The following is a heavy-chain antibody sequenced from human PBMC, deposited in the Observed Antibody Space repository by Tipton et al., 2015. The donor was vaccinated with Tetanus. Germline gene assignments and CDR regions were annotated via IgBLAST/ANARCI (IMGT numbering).Heavy chain of an antibody. CDR3: ARDAGDSGH. CDR2: IYFNGTA. CDR1: GASARSEKYC. Sequence: TLSLTCFVSGASARSEKYCWSWIRQPPGKGLEWIGYIYFNGTAKYNPSLKSRLTISVDASKKQLSLKLTSVTAADTAVYYCARDAGDSGHWGPGTQVTVSS. D-gene: IGHD1-1*01. V-gene: IGHV4-61*01. J-gene: IGHJ4*02.